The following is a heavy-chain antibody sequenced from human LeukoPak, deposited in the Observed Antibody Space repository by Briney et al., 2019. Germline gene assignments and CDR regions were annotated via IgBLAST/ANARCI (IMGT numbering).Heavy chain of an antibody. CDR3: AGDPPYGDYWYFDL. Sequence: SETLSLTCTVSGGSISSYYWSWIRQPAGKGLEWIGRSYTSGGTNYNPSLKSRVTMSVDTSKNQFSLKLSSVTAADTAVYYCAGDPPYGDYWYFDLWGRGTLVTVSS. J-gene: IGHJ2*01. CDR2: SYTSGGT. D-gene: IGHD4-17*01. CDR1: GGSISSYY. V-gene: IGHV4-4*07.